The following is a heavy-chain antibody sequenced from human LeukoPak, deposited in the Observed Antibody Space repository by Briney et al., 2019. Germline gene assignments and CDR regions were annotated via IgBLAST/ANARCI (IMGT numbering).Heavy chain of an antibody. CDR1: GGSISSYH. CDR3: ARDPIPVLGVNFDY. J-gene: IGHJ4*02. V-gene: IGHV4-59*12. D-gene: IGHD6-19*01. Sequence: SETLSLTCTVSGGSISSYHWSWIRQPPGKGLEWIGYIYYSGSTNYNPSLKSRVTISVDTSKNQFSLKLSSVTAADTAVYYCARDPIPVLGVNFDYWGQGILVTVSS. CDR2: IYYSGST.